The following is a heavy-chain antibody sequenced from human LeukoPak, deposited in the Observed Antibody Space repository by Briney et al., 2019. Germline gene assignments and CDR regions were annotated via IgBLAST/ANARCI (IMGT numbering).Heavy chain of an antibody. Sequence: SETLSLTCTVSGGSISSYYWSWIPQPAGKGLEWIGRIYSSESTNYNPSLKSRVTMSVVTPKNQFSLKLSSVTAAGTAVYYCARDLGMAVALPFDPWGQGTLVTVSS. J-gene: IGHJ5*02. D-gene: IGHD6-19*01. CDR3: ARDLGMAVALPFDP. V-gene: IGHV4-4*07. CDR2: IYSSEST. CDR1: GGSISSYY.